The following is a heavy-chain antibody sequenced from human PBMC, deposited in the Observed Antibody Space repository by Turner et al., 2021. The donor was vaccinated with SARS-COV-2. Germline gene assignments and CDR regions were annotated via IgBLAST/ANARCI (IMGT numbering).Heavy chain of an antibody. J-gene: IGHJ6*03. CDR2: GYYRGNT. V-gene: IGHV4-39*01. CDR3: ARVKSTVTTYYYYYMDV. D-gene: IGHD4-4*01. CDR1: GGSISSSSYY. Sequence: QLQLQESGPGLVKPSETLSLTCSVSGGSISSSSYYWGWIRQPPGKGPGWIGSGYYRGNTYYNPSLEGRVTISVDTSNNQFSLKLNSVTAADTAVYYCARVKSTVTTYYYYYMDVWGKGTTVTVSS.